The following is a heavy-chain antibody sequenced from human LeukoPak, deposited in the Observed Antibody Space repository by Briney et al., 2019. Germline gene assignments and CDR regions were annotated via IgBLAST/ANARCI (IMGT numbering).Heavy chain of an antibody. J-gene: IGHJ6*03. V-gene: IGHV3-20*04. Sequence: GGSLRLSCAASGFILDDYGMSWVRQAPGKGLEWVSGISWNGGRTGYADSVKGRFTIFRDNAKNSLYLQMNSLRAEDTALYYCARYTRGLGYMDVWGKGTTVSVSS. CDR3: ARYTRGLGYMDV. D-gene: IGHD3-10*01. CDR1: GFILDDYG. CDR2: ISWNGGRT.